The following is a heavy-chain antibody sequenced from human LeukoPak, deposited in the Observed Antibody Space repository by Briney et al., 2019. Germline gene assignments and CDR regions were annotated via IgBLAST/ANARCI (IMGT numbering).Heavy chain of an antibody. Sequence: GRSLRLSCAASGFTFSSYGMHWVRQAPGKGLEWVAVIWYDGSNKYYADSVKGRFTISRDNSKNTLYLQMNSLRAEDTAVYYCARGPDGSGWYFDYWGQGTLVTVSS. CDR3: ARGPDGSGWYFDY. J-gene: IGHJ4*02. CDR2: IWYDGSNK. CDR1: GFTFSSYG. V-gene: IGHV3-33*01. D-gene: IGHD6-19*01.